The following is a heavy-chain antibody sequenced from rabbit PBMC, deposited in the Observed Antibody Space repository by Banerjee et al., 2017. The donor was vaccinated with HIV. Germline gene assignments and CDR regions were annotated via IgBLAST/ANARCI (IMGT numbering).Heavy chain of an antibody. CDR2: INTSSGNA. V-gene: IGHV1S45*01. Sequence: QEQLVESGGGLVKPEGSLTLTCTASGLSFSNKYVMCWVRQAPGKGLEWIACINTSSGNAVYANWAKGRFTISKPSSTTVTLQMTSLTAADTATYFCARDLAGAIGWNYNLWGPGPSSPS. J-gene: IGHJ4*01. CDR3: ARDLAGAIGWNYNL. CDR1: GLSFSNKYV. D-gene: IGHD4-1*01.